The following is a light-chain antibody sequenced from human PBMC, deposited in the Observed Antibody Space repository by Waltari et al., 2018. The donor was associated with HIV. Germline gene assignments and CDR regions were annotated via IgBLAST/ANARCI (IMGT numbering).Light chain of an antibody. CDR3: QQRSNWPPGFT. V-gene: IGKV3-11*01. CDR1: QSVTTY. J-gene: IGKJ2*01. CDR2: DAS. Sequence: GERATLSCRASQSVTTYLAWYQQKPGQAPSLLVYDASSRATGIPARFRGSGSGTDFTLTITSLEPDDFAVYYCQQRSNWPPGFTFGQGTKLEIK.